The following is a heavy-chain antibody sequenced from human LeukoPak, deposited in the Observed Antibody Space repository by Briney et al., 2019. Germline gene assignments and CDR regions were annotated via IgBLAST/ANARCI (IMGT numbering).Heavy chain of an antibody. D-gene: IGHD3-22*01. J-gene: IGHJ4*02. CDR3: AKSLYYYDSTFDY. CDR2: VSGSGDST. Sequence: GGTLRLSCTASTFTFRTYAMSWVRQAPGKGLEWVSTVSGSGDSTYYADSVKGRFTISRDNSKNTLYLQVNSLRAEDTAVYYCAKSLYYYDSTFDYWGQGTLVTVSS. CDR1: TFTFRTYA. V-gene: IGHV3-23*01.